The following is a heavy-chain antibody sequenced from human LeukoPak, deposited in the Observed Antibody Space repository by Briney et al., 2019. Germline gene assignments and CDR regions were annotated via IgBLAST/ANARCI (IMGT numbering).Heavy chain of an antibody. J-gene: IGHJ6*02. CDR3: ARGGVEMATIRAAEYYYYYYGMDV. D-gene: IGHD5-24*01. CDR2: INPSGGST. V-gene: IGHV1-46*01. CDR1: GYTFTSYY. Sequence: ASVKVSCKASGYTFTSYYMHWVRQAPGQGLEWMGIINPSGGSTSYAQKFQGRVTMTRDTSTSTVYMELSSLRSEDTAVYYCARGGVEMATIRAAEYYYYYYGMDVWGQGTTVTVSS.